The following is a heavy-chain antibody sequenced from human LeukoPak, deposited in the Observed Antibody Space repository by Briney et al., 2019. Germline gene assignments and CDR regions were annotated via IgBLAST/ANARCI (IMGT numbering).Heavy chain of an antibody. CDR1: GFTFSSYA. Sequence: GGSLRLSCAASGFTFSSYAMSWVRQAPGKGLEWVSAISGSGGSTYYADSVKGRFTISRDNSKNTLYLRMNSLRAEDTAVYYCAKDPYSGSSLDYWGQGTLVTVSS. D-gene: IGHD1-26*01. V-gene: IGHV3-23*01. J-gene: IGHJ4*02. CDR3: AKDPYSGSSLDY. CDR2: ISGSGGST.